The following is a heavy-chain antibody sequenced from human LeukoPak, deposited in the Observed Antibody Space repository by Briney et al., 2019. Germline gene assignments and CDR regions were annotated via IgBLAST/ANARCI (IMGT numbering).Heavy chain of an antibody. J-gene: IGHJ4*02. CDR2: INPSGGST. D-gene: IGHD5-24*01. CDR3: ARGGAVVDGYNPFDY. CDR1: GYTFTSYY. V-gene: IGHV1-46*01. Sequence: ASVKVSCKASGYTFTSYYMHWVRQAPGQGLEWMGIINPSGGSTSYAQKFQGRVTMTRDTSTSTVYMELSSLRSEDTAVYYCARGGAVVDGYNPFDYWGQGTLVTVSS.